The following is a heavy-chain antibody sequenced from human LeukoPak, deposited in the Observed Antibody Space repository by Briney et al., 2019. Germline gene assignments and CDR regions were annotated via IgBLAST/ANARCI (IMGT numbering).Heavy chain of an antibody. CDR1: GGSISSGGYY. Sequence: PSQTLSLTCTVSGGSISSGGYYWSWIRQHPGKGLEWIGYIYYSGSTYYNPSLKSRVTISVDTSKNQFSLKLSSVTAADTAVYYCARVETTVNVFDIWGQGTMVTVSS. CDR2: IYYSGST. J-gene: IGHJ3*02. V-gene: IGHV4-31*03. D-gene: IGHD4-17*01. CDR3: ARVETTVNVFDI.